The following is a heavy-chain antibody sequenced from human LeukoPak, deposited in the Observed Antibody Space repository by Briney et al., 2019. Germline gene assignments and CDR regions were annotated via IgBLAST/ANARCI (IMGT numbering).Heavy chain of an antibody. J-gene: IGHJ4*02. D-gene: IGHD3-22*01. CDR3: ARDNPYYDSSGYYFFDY. CDR2: INPSGGST. Sequence: ASVKVSCKASGYTFTSYYMHWVRQAPGQGLEWMGIINPSGGSTSYAQKLQGRVTMTTDTSTSTAYMELRSLRSDDTAVYYCARDNPYYDSSGYYFFDYWGQGTLVTVSS. V-gene: IGHV1-46*01. CDR1: GYTFTSYY.